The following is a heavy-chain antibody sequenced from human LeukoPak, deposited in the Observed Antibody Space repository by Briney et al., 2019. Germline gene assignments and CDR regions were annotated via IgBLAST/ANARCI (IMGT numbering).Heavy chain of an antibody. Sequence: SAKVSCKASGGSFNTEGTSWVRQAPGQGLEWMGGVIPIFGRANSAENFKGRLTITADESTSTVYMELNNLTSDDTAVYFCARDRADYYGSGSYFRPQGGFDPWGQGTLVTVSS. J-gene: IGHJ5*02. CDR1: GGSFNTEG. CDR3: ARDRADYYGSGSYFRPQGGFDP. V-gene: IGHV1-69*01. D-gene: IGHD3-10*01. CDR2: VIPIFGRA.